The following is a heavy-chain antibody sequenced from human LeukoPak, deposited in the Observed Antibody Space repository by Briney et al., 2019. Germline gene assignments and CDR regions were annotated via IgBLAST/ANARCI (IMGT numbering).Heavy chain of an antibody. CDR2: VYFSGVG. J-gene: IGHJ4*02. V-gene: IGHV4-4*07. Sequence: PSETLSLTCTVSGGSITGYYWNWIRQPAAQGLDWLGRVYFSGVGNYNPSLTSRVTMSVDTSKNQFSLKLTSLTAADTAVYYCAREEFLHEIDSSGYFVYWGQGTLVTVSS. CDR3: AREEFLHEIDSSGYFVY. D-gene: IGHD3-22*01. CDR1: GGSITGYY.